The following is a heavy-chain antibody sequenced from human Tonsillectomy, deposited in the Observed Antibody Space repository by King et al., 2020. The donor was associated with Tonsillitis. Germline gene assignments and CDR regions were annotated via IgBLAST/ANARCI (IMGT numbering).Heavy chain of an antibody. J-gene: IGHJ4*02. CDR3: ARIIRPYGAYGAVDY. CDR2: ISYDGNNK. Sequence: VQLVESGGGVVQPGRSLRLSCAASGFTFSTYAIHWVRQAPGKGLEWVAVISYDGNNKYYADSVKGRFTISRDNSKNTLSLQMNSLRAEDTAVYYCARIIRPYGAYGAVDYWGQGTLVTVSS. V-gene: IGHV3-30*04. CDR1: GFTFSTYA. D-gene: IGHD4/OR15-4a*01.